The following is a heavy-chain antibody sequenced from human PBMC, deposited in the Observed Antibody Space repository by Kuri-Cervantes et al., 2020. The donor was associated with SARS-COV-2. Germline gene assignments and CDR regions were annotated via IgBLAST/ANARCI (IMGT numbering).Heavy chain of an antibody. CDR2: IYIGGST. CDR3: ARVAGQGPIYYYYMDV. D-gene: IGHD2-21*01. Sequence: GGSLRLSCAASGFTVSSNYMSWVRQAPGKGLEWVSVIYIGGSTYYADSVKGRFTISRDNAKNSLYLQMNSLRAEDTAVYYCARVAGQGPIYYYYMDVWGKGTMVTVSS. V-gene: IGHV3-53*01. CDR1: GFTVSSNY. J-gene: IGHJ6*03.